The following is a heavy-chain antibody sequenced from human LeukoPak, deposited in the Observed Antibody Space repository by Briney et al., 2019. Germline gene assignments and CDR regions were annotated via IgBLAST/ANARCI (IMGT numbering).Heavy chain of an antibody. V-gene: IGHV1-2*06. CDR1: GYTFTGYY. J-gene: IGHJ4*02. CDR3: ARVYYYDSSGYYPA. CDR2: INPNSGGT. D-gene: IGHD3-22*01. Sequence: ASVKVSCKASGYTFTGYYMHWVRQAPGQGLEWMGRINPNSGGTNYAQKFQGRVTMTRDTSISTAYMELSRLRSDDAAVYYCARVYYYDSSGYYPAWGQGTLVTVSS.